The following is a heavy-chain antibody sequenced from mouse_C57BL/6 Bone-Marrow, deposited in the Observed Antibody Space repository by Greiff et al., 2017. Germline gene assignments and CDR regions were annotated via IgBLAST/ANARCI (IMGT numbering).Heavy chain of an antibody. CDR2: IDPSDSYT. CDR3: ANYDYDDDY. J-gene: IGHJ2*01. V-gene: IGHV1-59*01. Sequence: QVQLQQSGAELVRPGTSVKLSCKASGYTFTSYWMHWVKQRPGQGLEWIGVIDPSDSYTNYNQKFKGKATLTVDTSSSTAYMQLSSLTSEDAAVYYCANYDYDDDYWGQGTTLTVSS. D-gene: IGHD2-4*01. CDR1: GYTFTSYW.